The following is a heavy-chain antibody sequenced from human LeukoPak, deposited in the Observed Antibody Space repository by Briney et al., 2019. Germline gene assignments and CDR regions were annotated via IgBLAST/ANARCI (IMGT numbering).Heavy chain of an antibody. J-gene: IGHJ6*02. CDR2: IKQDGSEK. Sequence: GGSLRLSCAASGFTFSSYWMSWVRQAPGKGLEWVANIKQDGSEKYYVDSVKGRFTISRDNAKNSLYLQMNSLRAEDTAVYYCARGQRRGYGVVINYYYYYGMDVWGQGTTVTVSS. CDR3: ARGQRRGYGVVINYYYYYGMDV. D-gene: IGHD3-3*01. CDR1: GFTFSSYW. V-gene: IGHV3-7*01.